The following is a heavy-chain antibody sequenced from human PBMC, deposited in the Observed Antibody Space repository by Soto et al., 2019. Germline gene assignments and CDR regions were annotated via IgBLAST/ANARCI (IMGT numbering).Heavy chain of an antibody. CDR2: INHSGST. CDR3: ARGGPPYSSGWLALYYMDV. D-gene: IGHD6-19*01. V-gene: IGHV4-34*01. CDR1: GGSFSGYY. Sequence: SETLSLTCAVYGGSFSGYYWSWIRQPPGKGLEWIGEINHSGSTNYNPSLKSRVTISVDTSKNQFSLKLSSVTAADTAVYYCARGGPPYSSGWLALYYMDVWGKGTTVTVSS. J-gene: IGHJ6*03.